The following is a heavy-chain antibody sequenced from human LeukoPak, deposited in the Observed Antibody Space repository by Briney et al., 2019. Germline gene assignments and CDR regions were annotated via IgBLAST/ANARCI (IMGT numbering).Heavy chain of an antibody. CDR3: VRDAWMASTPLDY. CDR1: GFTFSSYW. Sequence: PGGSLGLSCAASGFTFSSYWMHWVRHAPGKGLVWVSRVSSDGSSATYADSVKGRFTGSRDNTKNTLYLQMNGLRAEDTAVYYCVRDAWMASTPLDYWGQGTLVTVSS. J-gene: IGHJ4*02. CDR2: VSSDGSSA. V-gene: IGHV3-74*01. D-gene: IGHD5-24*01.